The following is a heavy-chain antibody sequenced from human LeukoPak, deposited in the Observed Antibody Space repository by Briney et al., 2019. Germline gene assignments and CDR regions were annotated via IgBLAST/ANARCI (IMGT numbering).Heavy chain of an antibody. Sequence: PGGSLRLSCAASGFTVSSKYMSWVRQAPGKGLEWVSTLSSSGGTTYYADSVKGRFTISRDNAKNSLYLQMNSLRAEDTAVYYCARDPTDYSSGWYPTYFQHWGQGTLVTVSS. J-gene: IGHJ1*01. V-gene: IGHV3-21*01. D-gene: IGHD6-19*01. CDR3: ARDPTDYSSGWYPTYFQH. CDR2: LSSSGGTT. CDR1: GFTVSSKY.